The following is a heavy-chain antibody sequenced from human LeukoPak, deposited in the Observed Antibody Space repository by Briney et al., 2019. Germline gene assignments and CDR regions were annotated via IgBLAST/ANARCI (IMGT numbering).Heavy chain of an antibody. Sequence: PGGSLRLSCAASGFTFRSYAMSWVRQAPGKGLEWVSAISGTGGSTYYADSVKGRFTIPRDNSKNTLYLQMNGLRAEDTAIYYCAKGSCSGTSCYSDYWGQGTLVTVSS. CDR1: GFTFRSYA. D-gene: IGHD2-2*02. CDR3: AKGSCSGTSCYSDY. CDR2: ISGTGGST. V-gene: IGHV3-23*01. J-gene: IGHJ4*02.